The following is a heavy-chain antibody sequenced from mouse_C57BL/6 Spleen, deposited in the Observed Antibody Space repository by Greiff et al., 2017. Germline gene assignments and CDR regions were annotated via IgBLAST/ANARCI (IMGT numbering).Heavy chain of an antibody. D-gene: IGHD2-4*01. CDR3: ARHGESFYYDYDPWFAY. V-gene: IGHV1-62-2*01. CDR2: FYPGSGSI. CDR1: GYTFTEYT. Sequence: QVQLKESGAELVKPGASVKLSCKASGYTFTEYTIHWVKQRSGQGLEWIGWFYPGSGSIKYNEKFKDKATLTADKSSSTVYMELSRLTSEDSAVYFCARHGESFYYDYDPWFAYWGQGTLVTVSA. J-gene: IGHJ3*01.